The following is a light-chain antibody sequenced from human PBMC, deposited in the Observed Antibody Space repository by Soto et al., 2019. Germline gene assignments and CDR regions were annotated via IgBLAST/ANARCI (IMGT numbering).Light chain of an antibody. Sequence: EILLTQSPATLSVSPGESATLSCRASQSVSIHLAWFQQKPGQVPRLLIYGASNRVPGIPARFSGSGSGTEFTLTVSGLQSEDFAVYYCQQASNWPRTFGQGTKVDIK. CDR3: QQASNWPRT. CDR2: GAS. CDR1: QSVSIH. V-gene: IGKV3-15*01. J-gene: IGKJ1*01.